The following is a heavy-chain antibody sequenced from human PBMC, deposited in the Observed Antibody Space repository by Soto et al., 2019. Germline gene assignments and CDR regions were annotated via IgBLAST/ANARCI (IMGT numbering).Heavy chain of an antibody. CDR1: GFSFDTYG. CDR3: ARVTPGNNLYYFSGLDF. D-gene: IGHD1-1*01. V-gene: IGHV3-30-3*01. CDR2: ISYEGSNT. J-gene: IGHJ6*02. Sequence: LRLSCVASGFSFDTYGIHWVRQAPGKGLQWVALISYEGSNTYYADSVRGRFTISRDNSKNTLYLQMNTLRPEDTGVYYCARVTPGNNLYYFSGLDFWGQGTSVTAP.